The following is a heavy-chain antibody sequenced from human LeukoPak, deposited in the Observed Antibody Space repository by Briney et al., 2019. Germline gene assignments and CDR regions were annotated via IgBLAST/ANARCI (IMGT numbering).Heavy chain of an antibody. D-gene: IGHD5-12*01. CDR2: ISDSGAM. Sequence: PGGSLRLSCVVSGFSFSKYWMSWVRQAPGKGLEWVSYISDSGAMYYADSVRGRFTISRENAQNSLFLQMNSLRAEDTAVYYCARDGGYRGYDADCWGQGTLVTVSS. CDR3: ARDGGYRGYDADC. CDR1: GFSFSKYW. J-gene: IGHJ4*02. V-gene: IGHV3-48*01.